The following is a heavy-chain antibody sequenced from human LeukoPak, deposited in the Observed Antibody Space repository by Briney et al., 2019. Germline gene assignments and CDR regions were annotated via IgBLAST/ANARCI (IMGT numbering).Heavy chain of an antibody. CDR3: ARHRKDFYDSSGYYTPLDY. J-gene: IGHJ4*02. D-gene: IGHD3-22*01. CDR1: GGSISSSSNY. Sequence: SETLSLTCTVSGGSISSSSNYWGWIRQPPGKGLEWIGSIYYSGSTYYNPSLKSRVTISVDTSKNPFSLKLSSVTAADTAVYYCARHRKDFYDSSGYYTPLDYWGQGTLVTVSS. CDR2: IYYSGST. V-gene: IGHV4-39*01.